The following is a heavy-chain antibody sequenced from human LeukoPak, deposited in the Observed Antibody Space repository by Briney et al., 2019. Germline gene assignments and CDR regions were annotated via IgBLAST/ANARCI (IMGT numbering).Heavy chain of an antibody. J-gene: IGHJ4*02. V-gene: IGHV4-61*01. CDR1: GGSVSSGSYY. Sequence: SETLSLTCTVSGGSVSSGSYYWTWIRQSPGKGLEWIGNIYYSGSTNYNPSLRSRVTTSVDTSKNQFSLKLSSVTAADTAIYYCAKDFVAAAGRFDYWGQGALVTVSS. CDR2: IYYSGST. CDR3: AKDFVAAAGRFDY. D-gene: IGHD6-13*01.